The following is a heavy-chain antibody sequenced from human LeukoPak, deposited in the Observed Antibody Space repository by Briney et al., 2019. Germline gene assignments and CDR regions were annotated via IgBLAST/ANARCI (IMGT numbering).Heavy chain of an antibody. CDR3: AKGYYGSGTYGWFDY. CDR1: GFTFSTYG. Sequence: PGGSLRLSCAASGFTFSTYGMHWVRQAPGKGLEWVSFIRYDGNNRYYADSVKGRFTISRDNSKNTLFLQMNSLRAEDTAVYYCAKGYYGSGTYGWFDYWGQGPLVTVSS. J-gene: IGHJ4*02. CDR2: IRYDGNNR. D-gene: IGHD3-10*01. V-gene: IGHV3-30*02.